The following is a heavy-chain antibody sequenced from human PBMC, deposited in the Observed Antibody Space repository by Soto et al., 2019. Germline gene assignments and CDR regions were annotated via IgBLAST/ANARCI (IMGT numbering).Heavy chain of an antibody. D-gene: IGHD3-9*01. Sequence: SETLSLTCTVSGGSISSYYWSWIRQPPGKGLEWIGEINHSGSTNYNPSLKSRVTISVDTSKNQFSLKLSSVTAADTAVYYCASAGLRYFDWLRKNYYYYMDVWGKGTTVTVSS. V-gene: IGHV4-34*01. CDR3: ASAGLRYFDWLRKNYYYYMDV. CDR1: GGSISSYY. J-gene: IGHJ6*03. CDR2: INHSGST.